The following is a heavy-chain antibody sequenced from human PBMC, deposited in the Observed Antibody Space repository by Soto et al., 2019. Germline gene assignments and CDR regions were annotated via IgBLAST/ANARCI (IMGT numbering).Heavy chain of an antibody. Sequence: GGSLRLSGAASGFTFSSYDMSWVRQAPGKGLEWVANIKQDGSEKYYVDSVKGRFTISRDNAKNSLYLQMNSLRAEDTAVYYCAIPPDSSSSGYYYYGMHVWCQGTTVTVSS. CDR2: IKQDGSEK. J-gene: IGHJ6*02. D-gene: IGHD6-6*01. CDR3: AIPPDSSSSGYYYYGMHV. V-gene: IGHV3-7*05. CDR1: GFTFSSYD.